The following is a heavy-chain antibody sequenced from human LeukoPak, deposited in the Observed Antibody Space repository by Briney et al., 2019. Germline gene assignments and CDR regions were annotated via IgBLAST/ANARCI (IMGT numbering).Heavy chain of an antibody. J-gene: IGHJ4*02. Sequence: SETLSLTCTVSGGSISSGSFFWSWIRQPAGKGLEWIGRIYNSGSTNYNPSLKSRVTISVDTSKNQFSLKLSSVTAADTAVFYCARETFYFDSSGSIRGGYFDYWGQGTLVTVSS. CDR3: ARETFYFDSSGSIRGGYFDY. D-gene: IGHD3-22*01. V-gene: IGHV4-61*02. CDR2: IYNSGST. CDR1: GGSISSGSFF.